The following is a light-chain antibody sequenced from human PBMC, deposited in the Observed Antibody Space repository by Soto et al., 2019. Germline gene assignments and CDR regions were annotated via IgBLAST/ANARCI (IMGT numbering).Light chain of an antibody. CDR1: SSDVGGYNY. CDR3: SSYTNSITQV. J-gene: IGLJ1*01. Sequence: QSVLTQPASVSGSPGQSITISCTGTSSDVGGYNYVSWYQHHPGKAPRLMIFDVSNRPSGVSNRFSGSKSGNTASLTISGLQAEDEADYYCSSYTNSITQVFGTGTKVTV. V-gene: IGLV2-14*03. CDR2: DVS.